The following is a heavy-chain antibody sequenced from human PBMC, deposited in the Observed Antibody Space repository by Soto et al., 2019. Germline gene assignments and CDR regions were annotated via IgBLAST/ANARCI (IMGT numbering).Heavy chain of an antibody. V-gene: IGHV1-18*01. CDR2: ISAYNGNT. CDR3: ARETSPYSSLGFYYYYYGMDV. CDR1: GYTFTSYG. Sequence: GASVKVSCKASGYTFTSYGISWVRQAPGQGLEWMGWISAYNGNTNYAQKLQGRVTMTTDTSTSTAYMELRSLRSDDTAVYYCARETSPYSSLGFYYYYYGMDVWGQGTTVTVSS. D-gene: IGHD6-13*01. J-gene: IGHJ6*02.